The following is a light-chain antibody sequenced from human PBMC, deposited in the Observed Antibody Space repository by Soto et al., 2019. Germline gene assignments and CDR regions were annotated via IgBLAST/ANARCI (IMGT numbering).Light chain of an antibody. CDR3: QQSNEWRSIT. J-gene: IGKJ5*01. V-gene: IGKV3-15*01. CDR2: DAS. Sequence: EIVMTQSPATLSVSPGERATLSCRASQSVGGNLAWYQQRPGQAPRLLIFDASTRATGIPARFSGSGSGTEFTLSITSLQSEDSAVYYCQQSNEWRSITFGQGTRLEIK. CDR1: QSVGGN.